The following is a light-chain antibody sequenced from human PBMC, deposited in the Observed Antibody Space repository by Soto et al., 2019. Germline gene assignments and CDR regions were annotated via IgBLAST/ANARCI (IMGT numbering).Light chain of an antibody. CDR3: QSYDSSLRGYV. J-gene: IGLJ1*01. V-gene: IGLV1-40*01. Sequence: QSVLTQPPSVSGAPGQTVTISCTGSSSNIEAVYDVHWYQQLPGTAPKLLIYGTHNRPSGVPDRFSASKSGTSASLAITGLQAEDEADYYCQSYDSSLRGYVFGTGTKVTVL. CDR1: SSNIEAVYD. CDR2: GTH.